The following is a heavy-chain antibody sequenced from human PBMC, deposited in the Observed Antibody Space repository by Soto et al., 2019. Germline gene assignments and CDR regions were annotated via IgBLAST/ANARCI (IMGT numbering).Heavy chain of an antibody. CDR3: VREREAFYYNHGMDV. CDR2: IKQDGSDR. Sequence: EMQLVQSGGGSVQPGRSLRLSCAASGFIFSYYCMSWVRQAPGKGLEWVASIKQDGSDRNYVDSVKGRFTISRDNAKNSLELQLNSLRVEDTAVYYCVREREAFYYNHGMDVWGQGTTVTVSS. J-gene: IGHJ6*02. CDR1: GFIFSYYC. V-gene: IGHV3-7*01.